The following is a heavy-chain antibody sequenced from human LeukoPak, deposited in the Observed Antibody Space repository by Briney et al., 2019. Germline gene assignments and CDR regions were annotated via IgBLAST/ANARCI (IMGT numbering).Heavy chain of an antibody. CDR3: ARSSRTGEKAFDY. Sequence: SETLSLTCAVSADSFSSHYWTWIRQPPGKGLEWIGYISYIGSTNYNPSLKSRVTISVDTSKNQFSLKLSSVTAADTAVYYCARSSRTGEKAFDYWGQGTLVTVSS. CDR1: ADSFSSHY. CDR2: ISYIGST. J-gene: IGHJ4*02. V-gene: IGHV4-59*11. D-gene: IGHD7-27*01.